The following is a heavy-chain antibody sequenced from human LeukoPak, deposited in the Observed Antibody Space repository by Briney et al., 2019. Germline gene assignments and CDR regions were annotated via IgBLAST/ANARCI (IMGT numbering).Heavy chain of an antibody. D-gene: IGHD3-10*01. CDR3: ARHVSGEYFQH. CDR2: IYYSGST. Sequence: SETLSLTCTVSGGSISNYYWTWIRQPPGKGLEYIGYIYYSGSTNCNPSLKSRVTISVDTSKNQFSLKLSSVTAADTAVYYCARHVSGEYFQHWGQGTLVTVSS. CDR1: GGSISNYY. V-gene: IGHV4-59*08. J-gene: IGHJ1*01.